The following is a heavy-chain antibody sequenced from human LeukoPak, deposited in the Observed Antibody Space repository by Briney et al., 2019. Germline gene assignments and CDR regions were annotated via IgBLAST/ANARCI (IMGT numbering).Heavy chain of an antibody. V-gene: IGHV1-46*01. Sequence: ASVKVSCKASGYTFTSYYMHWVRQAPGQGLEWMGVINPSGDSTSYAQKFQGRVTMTRDTSTSTVYMELSGLRSEDTAVHYCARSMIRGVTYYFDYWGQGTLVTVSS. J-gene: IGHJ4*02. CDR3: ARSMIRGVTYYFDY. D-gene: IGHD3-10*01. CDR1: GYTFTSYY. CDR2: INPSGDST.